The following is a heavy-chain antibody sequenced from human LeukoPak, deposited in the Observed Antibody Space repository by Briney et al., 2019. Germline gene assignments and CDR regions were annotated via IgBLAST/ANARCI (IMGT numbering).Heavy chain of an antibody. CDR2: VSHDGRNQ. V-gene: IGHV3-30*04. Sequence: GGSLRLSCAASGFTFSNYAMHWVRQAPGKGLEWVAIVSHDGRNQYYAESVKGRFTISRDSSKNTVSLQMNSLTAGDSALYYCGRDPSARVIIDFWGQGTLVTVSS. CDR3: GRDPSARVIIDF. CDR1: GFTFSNYA. D-gene: IGHD3-10*01. J-gene: IGHJ4*02.